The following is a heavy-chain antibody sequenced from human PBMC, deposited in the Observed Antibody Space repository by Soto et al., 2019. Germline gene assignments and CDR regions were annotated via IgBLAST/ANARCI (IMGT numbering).Heavy chain of an antibody. CDR2: IYHSGTT. D-gene: IGHD2-2*01. Sequence: SETLSLTCDVSGDSISSGYYWAWIRQPPGKGLEWIASIYHSGTTYYNLSLKSRVTISVDTSKNQFSLKLTSVTAADSAGYYCARHVSLGYCTTTSCDLLSLFASWGQGTLVTVSS. CDR1: GDSISSGYY. CDR3: ARHVSLGYCTTTSCDLLSLFAS. J-gene: IGHJ5*01. V-gene: IGHV4-38-2*01.